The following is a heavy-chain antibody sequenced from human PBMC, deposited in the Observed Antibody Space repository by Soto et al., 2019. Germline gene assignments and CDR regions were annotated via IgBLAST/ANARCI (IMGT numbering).Heavy chain of an antibody. Sequence: ASVKVSCTASGYTLTGYYIHWVRQAPGQGLEWMGWINPNSGGTNYAQKFQGWVTMTRDTSISTAYMELSRLRSDDTAVYYCVRDGGMATVPTLDFDYWGQGTLVTVSS. J-gene: IGHJ4*02. CDR2: INPNSGGT. D-gene: IGHD4-4*01. V-gene: IGHV1-2*04. CDR3: VRDGGMATVPTLDFDY. CDR1: GYTLTGYY.